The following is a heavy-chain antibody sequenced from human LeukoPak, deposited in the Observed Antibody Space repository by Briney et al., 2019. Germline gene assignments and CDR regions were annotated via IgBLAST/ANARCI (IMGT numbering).Heavy chain of an antibody. CDR2: IKQEGSAK. V-gene: IGHV3-7*05. CDR1: GFTFSTYW. Sequence: GGSLRLSCAASGFTFSTYWMSWVREAPGKGGEWVANIKQEGSAKFYVDSVKGRYTISRDNAKNSLYLQMTSLRAEDTAVYYCARVKSDTAVDDYWGQGTLVTVSS. D-gene: IGHD5-18*01. CDR3: ARVKSDTAVDDY. J-gene: IGHJ4*02.